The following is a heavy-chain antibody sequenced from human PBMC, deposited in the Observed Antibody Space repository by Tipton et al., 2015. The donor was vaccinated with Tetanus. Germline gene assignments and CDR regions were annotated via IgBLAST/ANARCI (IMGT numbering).Heavy chain of an antibody. CDR2: VNWSGRDA. V-gene: IGHV3-20*04. J-gene: IGHJ6*02. D-gene: IGHD3-16*01. CDR1: GFTFDDYG. Sequence: SLRLSCAASGFTFDDYGMSWVRQAPGKGLELVAVVNWSGRDAGYADSVRGRFSISRDNAGNSLTLQMNSLRGEDTAIYYCVRVGGGYFYGMDVWGQGTTVTVSS. CDR3: VRVGGGYFYGMDV.